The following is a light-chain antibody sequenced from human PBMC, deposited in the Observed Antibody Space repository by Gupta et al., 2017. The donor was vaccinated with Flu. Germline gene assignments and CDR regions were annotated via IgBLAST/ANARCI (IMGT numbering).Light chain of an antibody. CDR1: SSDVGAYDY. V-gene: IGLV2-11*01. Sequence: QSALTQPRSVSGSPGQSVAISCTGTSSDVGAYDYVSWYQQHPGQAPKLIIYDVNKRPSGVPDRFTGSKSGNTASLTISGVQPEDEADYHCNSYGAWKFFGGGTRLTVL. J-gene: IGLJ2*01. CDR2: DVN. CDR3: NSYGAWKF.